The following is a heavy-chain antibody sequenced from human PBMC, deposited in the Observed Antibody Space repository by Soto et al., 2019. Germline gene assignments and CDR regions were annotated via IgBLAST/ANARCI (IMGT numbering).Heavy chain of an antibody. CDR2: IIPIFGTA. V-gene: IGHV1-69*12. Sequence: QVQLVQSGAEVKKPGSSVKVSCKASGGTFSSYAISWVRQAPGQGLEWMGGIIPIFGTANYAQKFQGRVTITADESTSTAYMELSSLRSEDTAVYYCARVARRNAETTVVTNWFDPWGQGTLVTVSS. J-gene: IGHJ5*02. CDR3: ARVARRNAETTVVTNWFDP. CDR1: GGTFSSYA. D-gene: IGHD4-17*01.